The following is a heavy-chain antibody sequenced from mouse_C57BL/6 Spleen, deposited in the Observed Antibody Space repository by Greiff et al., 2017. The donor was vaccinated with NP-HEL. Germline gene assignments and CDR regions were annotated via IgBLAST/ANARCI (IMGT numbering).Heavy chain of an antibody. CDR1: GYTFTSYW. J-gene: IGHJ4*01. V-gene: IGHV1-64*01. Sequence: VQLQQPGAELVKPGASVKLSCKASGYTFTSYWMHWVKQRPGQGLEWIGMIHPNSGSTNYNEKFKSKATLTVDKSSSTAYMQLSSLTSEDSAVYYCARYLEDYAMDYWGQGTSVTVSS. CDR3: ARYLEDYAMDY. CDR2: IHPNSGST.